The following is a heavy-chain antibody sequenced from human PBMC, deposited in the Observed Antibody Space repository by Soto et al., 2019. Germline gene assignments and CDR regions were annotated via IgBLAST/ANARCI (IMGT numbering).Heavy chain of an antibody. J-gene: IGHJ4*02. CDR3: GKYSGATISFFDY. CDR2: IHHTGTA. Sequence: SETLSLTCTVSGYSITDYYWSWIRESPGKGLEWIAYIHHTGTANYNPSLKSRVTISVDTSKSQFSLRLSSVTAADTAVYFCGKYSGATISFFDYGAQETLVTVSS. CDR1: GYSITDYY. D-gene: IGHD1-26*01. V-gene: IGHV4-59*01.